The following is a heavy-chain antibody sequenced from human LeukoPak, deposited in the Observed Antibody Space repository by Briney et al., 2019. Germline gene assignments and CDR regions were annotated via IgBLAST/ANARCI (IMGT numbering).Heavy chain of an antibody. D-gene: IGHD3-22*01. J-gene: IGHJ4*02. CDR1: GFTFSSYP. CDR3: ARDGADYYDSSGYEILFDY. V-gene: IGHV3-30-3*01. Sequence: GGSLRLSCAASGFTFSSYPLHWVRQAPGKGLEWVTLISYDASKIYYADSVKGRFTISRDNSKNTLYLQMNSLRAEDTAVYYCARDGADYYDSSGYEILFDYWGQGTLVTVSS. CDR2: ISYDASKI.